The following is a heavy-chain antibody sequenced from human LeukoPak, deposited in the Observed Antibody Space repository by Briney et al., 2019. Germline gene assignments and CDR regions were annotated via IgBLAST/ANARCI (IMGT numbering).Heavy chain of an antibody. J-gene: IGHJ4*02. D-gene: IGHD3-22*01. CDR1: GGSISSGSHY. V-gene: IGHV4-31*03. CDR3: ASYYYDSNGYYSNFDF. Sequence: PSQTLSLTCTVSGGSISSGSHYWSWFRQHPVTGLEWIGYIYYTGNTYYNPSLKSRVTISVDTSKNQFLLRLTSATAADTAIYFCASYYYDSNGYYSNFDFWGQGTLVTVSS. CDR2: IYYTGNT.